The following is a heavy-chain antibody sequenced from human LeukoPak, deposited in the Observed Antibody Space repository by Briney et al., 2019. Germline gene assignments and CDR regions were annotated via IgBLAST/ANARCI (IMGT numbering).Heavy chain of an antibody. CDR2: ISYDGSNK. CDR1: GFTFSSYA. Sequence: GGSLRLSCAASGFTFSSYAMHWVRQAPGKGLEWVAVISYDGSNKYYADSVKGRFTISRDNSKNTLYLQMNSLRAEDTAVYYCAVGGHYYDSSGYYENWGQGTLVTVSS. D-gene: IGHD3-22*01. CDR3: AVGGHYYDSSGYYEN. J-gene: IGHJ4*02. V-gene: IGHV3-30-3*01.